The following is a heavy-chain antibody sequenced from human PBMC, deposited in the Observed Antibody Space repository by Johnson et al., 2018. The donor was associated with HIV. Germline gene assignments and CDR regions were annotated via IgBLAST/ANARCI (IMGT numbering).Heavy chain of an antibody. CDR1: GFTFSSYA. V-gene: IGHV3-30-3*01. J-gene: IGHJ3*02. D-gene: IGHD3-3*01. CDR2: MSYDGSNK. Sequence: QVQLVESGGGVVQPGRSLILSCAASGFTFSSYAMHWVRQAPGKGLEWVAIMSYDGSNKYYADSVKGRFTISRDNSKNTLYLQMNSLRAEDTAVYYCARDRRGGYYNFWSGYNPEDGAFDIWGQGTMVTVSS. CDR3: ARDRRGGYYNFWSGYNPEDGAFDI.